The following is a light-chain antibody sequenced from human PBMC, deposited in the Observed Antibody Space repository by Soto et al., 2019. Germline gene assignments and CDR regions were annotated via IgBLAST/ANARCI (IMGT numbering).Light chain of an antibody. CDR2: EVS. CDR3: SSYTTSNTLLYV. Sequence: QSVLTQPASVSGSPGQSITISCTGTSSDIGGYNYVSWYQQHPGKAPKLMIYEVSNRPSGVSTRFSGSKSGNTASLTISGLQAEDEADYYCSSYTTSNTLLYVFGTGTKVTVL. J-gene: IGLJ1*01. V-gene: IGLV2-14*01. CDR1: SSDIGGYNY.